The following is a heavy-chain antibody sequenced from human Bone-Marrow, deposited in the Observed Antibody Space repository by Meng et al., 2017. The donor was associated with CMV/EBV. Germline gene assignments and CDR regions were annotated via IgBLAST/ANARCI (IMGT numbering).Heavy chain of an antibody. CDR1: GFTFSDYY. CDR3: ARDVVDCTNGVCARRGMDV. Sequence: GGSLRLSCAASGFTFSDYYMSWIRQAPGKGLEWVSYISSSGSTTYYADSVKGRFTISRDNAKNSLYLQMNSLRAEDTAVYYCARDVVDCTNGVCARRGMDVWGQGTTVTVSS. CDR2: ISSSGSTT. D-gene: IGHD2-8*01. J-gene: IGHJ6*02. V-gene: IGHV3-11*01.